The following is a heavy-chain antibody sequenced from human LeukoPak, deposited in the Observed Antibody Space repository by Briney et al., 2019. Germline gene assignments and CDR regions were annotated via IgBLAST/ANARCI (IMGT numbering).Heavy chain of an antibody. CDR1: GFTFSSYG. D-gene: IGHD2-2*02. CDR2: IRYDGSNK. J-gene: IGHJ6*04. CDR3: AKHRYCSSTSCYRVMDV. V-gene: IGHV3-30*02. Sequence: PGGSLRLSCAPSGFTFSSYGMHWVRQAPGKGLEWVAFIRYDGSNKYYADSVKGRFTISRDNSKNTLYLQMNSLRAEDTAVYYCAKHRYCSSTSCYRVMDVWGKGTTVTVS.